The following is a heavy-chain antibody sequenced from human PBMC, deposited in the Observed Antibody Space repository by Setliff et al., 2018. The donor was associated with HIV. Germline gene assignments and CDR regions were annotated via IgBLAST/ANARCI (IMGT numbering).Heavy chain of an antibody. CDR2: ISDSSTYT. J-gene: IGHJ4*02. V-gene: IGHV3-11*06. Sequence: PGGSLRLSCAASGFSFNDYYMSWVRQAPGKGLEWLSYISDSSTYTHYADSVKGRFTVSRDNAKSSLFLQMNSLRAEDTAVYYCARGGPPNDYSYYFDSWGQGTLVTVSS. D-gene: IGHD4-17*01. CDR1: GFSFNDYY. CDR3: ARGGPPNDYSYYFDS.